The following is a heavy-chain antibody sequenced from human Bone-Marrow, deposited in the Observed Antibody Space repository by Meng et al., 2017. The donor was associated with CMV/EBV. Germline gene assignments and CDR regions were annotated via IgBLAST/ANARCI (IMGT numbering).Heavy chain of an antibody. CDR3: ARGGVVIAPDY. J-gene: IGHJ4*02. V-gene: IGHV1-18*01. CDR1: GYTLTSYG. D-gene: IGHD2-21*01. Sequence: ASVKVSCKASGYTLTSYGISWVRQAPGQGLEWMGWISAFNGDTKYAQNLQGRVTMTTDTSTSTAYMELRSLRSADTALYYCARGGVVIAPDYWGQGTLVTVSS. CDR2: ISAFNGDT.